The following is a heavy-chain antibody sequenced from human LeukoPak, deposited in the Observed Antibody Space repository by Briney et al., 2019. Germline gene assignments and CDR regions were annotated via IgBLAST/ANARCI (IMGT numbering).Heavy chain of an antibody. CDR1: GYTFTSYA. CDR3: ARGLYYYGSGSGENWFDP. D-gene: IGHD3-10*01. V-gene: IGHV1-18*01. J-gene: IGHJ5*02. CDR2: ISAYNGNT. Sequence: ASVKVSCKASGYTFTSYAMNWVRQAPGQGLEWMGWISAYNGNTNYAQKLQGRVTMTTDTSTSTAYMELRSLRSDDTAVYYCARGLYYYGSGSGENWFDPWGQGTLVTVSS.